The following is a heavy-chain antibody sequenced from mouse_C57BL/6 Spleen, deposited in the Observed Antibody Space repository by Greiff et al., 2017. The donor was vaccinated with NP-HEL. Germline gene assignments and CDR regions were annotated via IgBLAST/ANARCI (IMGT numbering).Heavy chain of an antibody. J-gene: IGHJ3*01. CDR1: GYAFSSSW. CDR2: IYPGDGDT. Sequence: QVQLKQSGPELVKPGASVKISCKASGYAFSSSWMNWVKQRPGKGLEWIGRIYPGDGDTNYNGKFKGKATLTADKASSTAYMQLSSLTSEDSAVYFCARSTGTWGFAYWGQGTLVTVSA. D-gene: IGHD4-1*01. V-gene: IGHV1-82*01. CDR3: ARSTGTWGFAY.